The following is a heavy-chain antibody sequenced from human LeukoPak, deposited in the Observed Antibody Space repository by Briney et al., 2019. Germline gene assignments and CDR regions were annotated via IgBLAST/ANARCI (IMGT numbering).Heavy chain of an antibody. J-gene: IGHJ6*03. CDR3: ARRKDYYYSYMDV. V-gene: IGHV4-34*01. CDR2: IYYSGST. Sequence: SETLSLTCAVYGGSFSGYYWSWIRQPPGKGLEWIGTIYYSGSTYYNPSLTSRVTISVDTSKNQFSLKLSSVTAADTAVYYCARRKDYYYSYMDVWGKGTTVTISS. CDR1: GGSFSGYY.